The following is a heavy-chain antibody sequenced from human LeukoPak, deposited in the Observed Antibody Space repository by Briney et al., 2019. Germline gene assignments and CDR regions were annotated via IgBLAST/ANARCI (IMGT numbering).Heavy chain of an antibody. CDR2: IYYSGST. V-gene: IGHV4-59*08. CDR1: GGSISSYY. J-gene: IGHJ3*02. CDR3: ARHSVLHQLYYCDSSGYGDAFDI. D-gene: IGHD3-22*01. Sequence: SETLSLTCTVSGGSISSYYWSWIRQPPGKGLEWIGYIYYSGSTNYNPSLKSRVTISVDTSKNQFSLKLSSVTAADTAVYYCARHSVLHQLYYCDSSGYGDAFDIWGQGTMVTVSS.